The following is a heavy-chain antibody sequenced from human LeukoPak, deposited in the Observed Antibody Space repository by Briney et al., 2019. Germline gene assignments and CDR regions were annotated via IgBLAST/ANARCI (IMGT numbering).Heavy chain of an antibody. CDR1: GGTFSSYA. D-gene: IGHD3-16*01. J-gene: IGHJ6*02. V-gene: IGHV1-69*01. Sequence: EASVKVSCKASGGTFSSYAISWVRQAPGQGLEWMGGIIPIFGTANYAQKFQGRVTITADESTSTAYMELSSLRSEDTAVYYCARGMGDAYLVYGMDVWGQGTTVTVSS. CDR3: ARGMGDAYLVYGMDV. CDR2: IIPIFGTA.